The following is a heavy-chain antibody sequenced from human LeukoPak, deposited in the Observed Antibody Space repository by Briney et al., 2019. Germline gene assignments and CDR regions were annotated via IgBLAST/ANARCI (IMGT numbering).Heavy chain of an antibody. Sequence: PGGSRRLSCAASGFTFSDYYMSWIRQAPGRGLEWVSYISSSGSTIYYGDSVKGRFTISRDNAKNSLYLQMNSLRAEDTAVYYCASGDAIFGVVNHYYYGMDVWGQGTTVTVSS. CDR2: ISSSGSTI. CDR3: ASGDAIFGVVNHYYYGMDV. V-gene: IGHV3-11*01. J-gene: IGHJ6*02. D-gene: IGHD3-3*01. CDR1: GFTFSDYY.